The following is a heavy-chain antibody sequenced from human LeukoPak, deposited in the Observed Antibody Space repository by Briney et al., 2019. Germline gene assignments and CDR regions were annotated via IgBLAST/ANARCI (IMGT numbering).Heavy chain of an antibody. Sequence: GGSLRLSCAASGFTFSSYGMSWVRQAPGKGLEWVSAISGGGGSTYYADSVKGRFTISRDNAKNTLYLQMNSLRAEDTAVYYCARDSSGYYPRPYWGQGTLVTVSS. CDR3: ARDSSGYYPRPY. J-gene: IGHJ4*02. CDR2: ISGGGGST. V-gene: IGHV3-23*01. CDR1: GFTFSSYG. D-gene: IGHD3-22*01.